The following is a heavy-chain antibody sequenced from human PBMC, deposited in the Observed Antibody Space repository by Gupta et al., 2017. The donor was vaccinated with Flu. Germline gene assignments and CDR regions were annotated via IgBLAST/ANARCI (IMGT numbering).Heavy chain of an antibody. Sequence: EIYGIFGTANYAQKFQGRVTITADESTSTAYMELSSLRSEDTAVYYCARGRGQLYPFDYWGQGTLVTVSS. V-gene: IGHV1-69*01. J-gene: IGHJ4*02. CDR2: IYGIFGTA. CDR3: ARGRGQLYPFDY. D-gene: IGHD6-13*01.